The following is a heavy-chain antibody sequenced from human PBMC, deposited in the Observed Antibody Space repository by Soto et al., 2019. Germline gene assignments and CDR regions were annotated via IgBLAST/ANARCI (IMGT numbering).Heavy chain of an antibody. J-gene: IGHJ4*02. CDR2: IRQDGSER. CDR3: AKRAVVGAARYFDY. Sequence: PGGSLRLSCAASGFSFSKLWMSWVRQTPGKGLEWVANIRQDGSERNYVDSVKGRFTISRDNSKNTLYLQMNSLRAEDTAVYYCAKRAVVGAARYFDYWGLGTLVTVSS. D-gene: IGHD2-15*01. CDR1: GFSFSKLW. V-gene: IGHV3-7*05.